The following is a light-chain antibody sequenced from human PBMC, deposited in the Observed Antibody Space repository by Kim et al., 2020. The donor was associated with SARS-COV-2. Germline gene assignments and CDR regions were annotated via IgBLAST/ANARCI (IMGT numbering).Light chain of an antibody. Sequence: YELTQPPSVSVAPGKTARITCGGNNIGSKSVHWYQQKPGQTPVLVIYYDSDRPSGIPERFSGSNSGNTATLTISRVEAGDEADYYCQVWDSSSDHWVFGGGTKLTVL. V-gene: IGLV3-21*04. CDR1: NIGSKS. CDR3: QVWDSSSDHWV. CDR2: YDS. J-gene: IGLJ3*02.